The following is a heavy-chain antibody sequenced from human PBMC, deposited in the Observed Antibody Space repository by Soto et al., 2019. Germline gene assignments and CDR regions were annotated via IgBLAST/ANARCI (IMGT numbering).Heavy chain of an antibody. CDR3: ARRTTAVAQQPFDY. V-gene: IGHV4-39*01. D-gene: IGHD6-19*01. J-gene: IGHJ4*02. CDR1: GGSISSRSYF. CDR2: LHYSGTS. Sequence: QLQLQESGPGLVKPSETLSLTCTVSGGSISSRSYFWGWIRQPPGRGLEWIGSLHYSGTSHYNPSLKTRITISFDTSENQFSLKLTSVTAADTAVYFCARRTTAVAQQPFDYWGRGTLVTVSS.